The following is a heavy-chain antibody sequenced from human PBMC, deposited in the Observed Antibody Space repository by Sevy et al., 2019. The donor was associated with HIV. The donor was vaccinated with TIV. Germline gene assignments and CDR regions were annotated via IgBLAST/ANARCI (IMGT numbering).Heavy chain of an antibody. Sequence: GGSLRLSCEASGFTLSSYTMNWVRQSPEKGLEWVATFDRTDITHYADSVKGRFIISRDTAKNSLFLQMNSLRDDDTAMYFCVRDERAIASHFDYWGRGILVTVSS. CDR3: VRDERAIASHFDY. CDR1: GFTLSSYT. CDR2: FDRTDIT. J-gene: IGHJ4*02. D-gene: IGHD2-21*01. V-gene: IGHV3-48*02.